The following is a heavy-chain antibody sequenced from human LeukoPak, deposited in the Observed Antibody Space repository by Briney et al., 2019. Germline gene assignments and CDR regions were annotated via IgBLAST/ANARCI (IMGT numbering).Heavy chain of an antibody. CDR1: GYTFTGYY. D-gene: IGHD4-11*01. CDR2: ISPNSGGT. J-gene: IGHJ4*02. Sequence: APVKVSCKASGYTFTGYYVHWGRQAPGQGLEWMGWISPNSGGTNYAQKFQGRVTVTRDTSISTAYMELSSLRPDDTAVYYCARGLPGTTVTGSFDYWGQGTLVTVSS. V-gene: IGHV1-2*02. CDR3: ARGLPGTTVTGSFDY.